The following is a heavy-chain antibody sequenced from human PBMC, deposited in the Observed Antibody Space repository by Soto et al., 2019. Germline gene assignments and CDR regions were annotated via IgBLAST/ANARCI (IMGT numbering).Heavy chain of an antibody. CDR2: TVAGSGNR. CDR1: GYAFMSYG. Sequence: QVQLMQSGAEVTKPGASVTLSCKTSGYAFMSYGLSWVRLAPGQGLEWMGWTVAGSGNRIYAQKFQDRVNTNIDRSTNTGYMELRRLRSDDSALYFCTRVAGYGSGSRHFDTWGQGTLVTVSS. J-gene: IGHJ4*02. D-gene: IGHD3-10*01. V-gene: IGHV1-18*01. CDR3: TRVAGYGSGSRHFDT.